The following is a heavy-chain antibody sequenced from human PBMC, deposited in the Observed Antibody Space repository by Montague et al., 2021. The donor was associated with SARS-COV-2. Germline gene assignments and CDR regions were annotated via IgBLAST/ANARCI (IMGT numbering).Heavy chain of an antibody. CDR2: VKHPGGT. D-gene: IGHD2-21*02. V-gene: IGHV4-34*01. CDR3: ARGRVTRAGFDY. Sequence: SETLSLTCAVDGGSFTGYSWNWIRQPPGKGLEWIGEVKHPGGTNYNPSLKSRVTISIDMSKNQFSLNLESVTAADTAVYYCARGRVTRAGFDYWGQGIRVIVSS. J-gene: IGHJ4*02. CDR1: GGSFTGYS.